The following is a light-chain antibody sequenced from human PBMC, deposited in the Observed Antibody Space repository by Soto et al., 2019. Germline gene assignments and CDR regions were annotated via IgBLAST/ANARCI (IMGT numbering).Light chain of an antibody. Sequence: EIVMTQSPATLSVSPGERATLSCRASQSVSSNLAWYQQKPGQAPRLLIYGASTMATGIPARFSGSGSGTDFTLTISGLQSENFAVYYYQQDNNWPPFTFGPGTKVDIK. V-gene: IGKV3-15*01. J-gene: IGKJ3*01. CDR1: QSVSSN. CDR3: QQDNNWPPFT. CDR2: GAS.